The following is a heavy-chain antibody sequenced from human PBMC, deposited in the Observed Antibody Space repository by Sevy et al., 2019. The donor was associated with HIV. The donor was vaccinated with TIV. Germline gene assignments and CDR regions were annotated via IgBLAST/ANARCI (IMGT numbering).Heavy chain of an antibody. J-gene: IGHJ6*02. Sequence: GGSLRLSCAASRFSFSSYSMNWVRQAPGKGLEWVSHISSSISTIYYADSVKGRFTISRDNAKNSLYLQMNSLRAEDTAVYYCAREGGYTDQGMDVWGQWTTVTVSS. CDR2: ISSSISTI. V-gene: IGHV3-48*01. D-gene: IGHD5-12*01. CDR3: AREGGYTDQGMDV. CDR1: RFSFSSYS.